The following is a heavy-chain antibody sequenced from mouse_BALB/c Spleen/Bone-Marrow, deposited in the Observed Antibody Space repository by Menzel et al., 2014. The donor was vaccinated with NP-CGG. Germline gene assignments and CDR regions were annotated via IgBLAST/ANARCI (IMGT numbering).Heavy chain of an antibody. CDR2: IYPGSGDT. J-gene: IGHJ4*01. Sequence: QVQLKESGPELVKPGASVKMSCTASGFTFTDYVINWVKQRTGQGLEWIGEIYPGSGDTYYNEKFKAKATLTADKSSNTVHMQLSNLTSEDSVVYFCARSRVPYFALDYRGQGTSVTVSS. V-gene: IGHV1-77*01. CDR1: GFTFTDYV. CDR3: ARSRVPYFALDY.